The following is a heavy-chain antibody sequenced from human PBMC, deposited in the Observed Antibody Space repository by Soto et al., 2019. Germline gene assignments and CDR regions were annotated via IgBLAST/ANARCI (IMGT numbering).Heavy chain of an antibody. CDR2: IYSGGST. CDR1: GFTVISNY. D-gene: IGHD6-13*01. J-gene: IGHJ3*02. Sequence: PGGSLRLSCAASGFTVISNYMSWGRQAPGKGLEWVSVIYSGGSTYYADSVKGRFTISRDNSKNTLYLQMNSLRAEDTAVYYCARQAAAGLFDAFDIWGQGTMVTVS. V-gene: IGHV3-53*01. CDR3: ARQAAAGLFDAFDI.